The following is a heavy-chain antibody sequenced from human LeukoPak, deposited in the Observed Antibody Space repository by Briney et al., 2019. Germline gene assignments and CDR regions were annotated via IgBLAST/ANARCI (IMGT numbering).Heavy chain of an antibody. D-gene: IGHD6-19*01. CDR2: IWHDGSNK. CDR1: GFTFSSYW. J-gene: IGHJ4*02. V-gene: IGHV3-33*08. CDR3: ARDPSLIGAVAGTQDY. Sequence: PGGSLRLSCAASGFTFSSYWMSWVRQAPGKGLEWVAVIWHDGSNKYYADSVKGRFTISRDNSKNTLYLQMNSLRAEDTAVYYCARDPSLIGAVAGTQDYWGQGTLVTVSS.